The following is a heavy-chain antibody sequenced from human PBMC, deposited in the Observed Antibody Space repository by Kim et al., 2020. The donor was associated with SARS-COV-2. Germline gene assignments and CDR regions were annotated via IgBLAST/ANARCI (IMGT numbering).Heavy chain of an antibody. D-gene: IGHD6-13*01. J-gene: IGHJ6*02. Sequence: SVKVSCKASGGTFSSYAISWVRQAPGQGLEWMGGIIPIFGTANYAQKFQGRVTITADESTSTAYMELSSLRSEDTAVYYCARATNPLGTKLPFLAAAGREGYYYYGMDVWGQGTTVTVSS. CDR3: ARATNPLGTKLPFLAAAGREGYYYYGMDV. CDR1: GGTFSSYA. V-gene: IGHV1-69*13. CDR2: IIPIFGTA.